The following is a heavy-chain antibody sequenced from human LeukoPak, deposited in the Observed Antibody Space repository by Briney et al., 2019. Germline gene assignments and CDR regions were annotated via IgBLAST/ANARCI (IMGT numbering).Heavy chain of an antibody. V-gene: IGHV5-51*01. CDR2: IYPDDSGT. CDR1: GYSFAIYR. D-gene: IGHD6-19*01. J-gene: IGHJ3*01. Sequence: GESLKISCKASGYSFAIYRIGWVRQMPGKGLEWMGIIYPDDSGTKYSPSFQGQVTISVDKSTSIAYLQWSSLKASDTAMYYCARLDQRGISVAGTEAFDLWGQGTMVTVSS. CDR3: ARLDQRGISVAGTEAFDL.